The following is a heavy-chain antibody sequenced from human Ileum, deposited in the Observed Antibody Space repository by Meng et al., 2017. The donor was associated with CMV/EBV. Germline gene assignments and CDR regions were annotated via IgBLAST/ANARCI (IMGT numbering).Heavy chain of an antibody. J-gene: IGHJ5*02. CDR1: GGKCSTYA. CDR2: NLPVLNKI. V-gene: IGHV1-69*10. CDR3: ANTPVGDLLVLFDP. Sequence: VMLVRCGAGWKNPGSAVKVACNGSGGKCSTYAISWVRQAPGQGLEWMGGNLPVLNKINYAQKYQDRDTITADKSTRTVYLEQASLGSEDRAMYDCANTPVGDLLVLFDPGGQGTLVTVSS. D-gene: IGHD3-10*01.